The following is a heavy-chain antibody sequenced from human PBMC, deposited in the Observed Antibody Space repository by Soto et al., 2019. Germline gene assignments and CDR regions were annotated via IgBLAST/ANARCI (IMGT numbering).Heavy chain of an antibody. J-gene: IGHJ4*02. V-gene: IGHV3-11*01. CDR3: ARVYFGVAVAGYYFDY. Sequence: GGSLRLSCAASGFTFSDYNMNWVRQAPGKGLEWVSYISSSASTMYYADSVKGRFTISRDNAKNSLYLQMNSLRAEDTAVYYCARVYFGVAVAGYYFDYWGQGTLVTVSS. D-gene: IGHD6-19*01. CDR1: GFTFSDYN. CDR2: ISSSASTM.